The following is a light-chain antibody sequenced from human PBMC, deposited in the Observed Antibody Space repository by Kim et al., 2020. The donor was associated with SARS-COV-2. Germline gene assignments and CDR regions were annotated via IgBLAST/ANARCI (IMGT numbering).Light chain of an antibody. CDR2: AAS. J-gene: IGKJ5*01. V-gene: IGKV1-17*03. CDR3: LQYNRYPFT. Sequence: ASVGDRVPITCRASQCISDFLAWFQQKPGKVPKRLIFAASTLQSGVPSRFSGSGSGTEFTLTIISLQPEDFATYYCLQYNRYPFTFGQGTRLEIK. CDR1: QCISDF.